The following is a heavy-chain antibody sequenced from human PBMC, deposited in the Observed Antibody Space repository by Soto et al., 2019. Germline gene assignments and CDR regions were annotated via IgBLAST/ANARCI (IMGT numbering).Heavy chain of an antibody. D-gene: IGHD3-22*01. CDR2: ITPIFGTA. Sequence: ASVKVSCKASGGTFSRYTISWVRQAPGQGLEWMGGITPIFGTANYAQKFQGRVTITADESTSTAYMELSRLRSEDTAVYYCARGWGYDSDTYYYAYWGQGTLVTVS. V-gene: IGHV1-69*13. CDR3: ARGWGYDSDTYYYAY. CDR1: GGTFSRYT. J-gene: IGHJ4*02.